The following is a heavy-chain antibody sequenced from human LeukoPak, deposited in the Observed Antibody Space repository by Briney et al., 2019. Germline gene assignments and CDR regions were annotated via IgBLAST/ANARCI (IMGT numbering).Heavy chain of an antibody. D-gene: IGHD6-19*01. CDR1: GFTFSSYA. J-gene: IGHJ4*02. Sequence: GGSLRLSCAASGFTFSSYAMHWVRQAPGKGLEWVAVISYDGGNKYYADSVKGRFTISRDNSKNTLYLQMNSLRAEDTAVYYCARARRVAGVYFDYWGQGTLVTVSS. V-gene: IGHV3-30-3*01. CDR3: ARARRVAGVYFDY. CDR2: ISYDGGNK.